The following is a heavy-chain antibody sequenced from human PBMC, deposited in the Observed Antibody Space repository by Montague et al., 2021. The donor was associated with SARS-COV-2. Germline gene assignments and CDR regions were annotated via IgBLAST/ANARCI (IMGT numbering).Heavy chain of an antibody. J-gene: IGHJ4*02. V-gene: IGHV3-23*01. CDR2: ISGSGGST. CDR3: AKDPHYDFWSGYYLDY. D-gene: IGHD3-3*01. Sequence: SLRLSCAASGFTFSNYAMSWVRQAPGKGLGWVSAISGSGGSTYYXXSLKGRFTISRDNSKNTLYLQMNSLRAEDTAVYYCAKDPHYDFWSGYYLDYWGQGTLVTVSS. CDR1: GFTFSNYA.